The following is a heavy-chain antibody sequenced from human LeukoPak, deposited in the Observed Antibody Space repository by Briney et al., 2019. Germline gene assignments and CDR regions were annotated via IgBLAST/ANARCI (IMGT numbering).Heavy chain of an antibody. CDR1: GGTFSSYA. J-gene: IGHJ4*02. CDR2: IIPIFGTA. V-gene: IGHV1-69*01. Sequence: SVKVSCKASGGTFSSYAISWVRQAPGQGPEWMGGIIPIFGTANYAQKFQGRVTITADESTSTAYMELSSLRSEDTAVYYCARLGIAVAGSYFDYGGQGTLVTVSS. D-gene: IGHD6-19*01. CDR3: ARLGIAVAGSYFDY.